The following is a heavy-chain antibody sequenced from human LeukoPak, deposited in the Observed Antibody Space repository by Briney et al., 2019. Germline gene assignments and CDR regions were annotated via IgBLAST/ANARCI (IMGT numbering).Heavy chain of an antibody. V-gene: IGHV3-9*01. D-gene: IGHD3-16*01. J-gene: IGHJ4*02. CDR2: ISWNSGSI. CDR1: GFTFDDYA. Sequence: QPGRSLRLSCAASGFTFDDYAMHWVRQAPGKGLEWVSGISWNSGSIGYADSVKGRLTISRDNAKNSLYLQMNSLRAEDTALYYCAKDIGSGGSLDYWGQGTPVTVSS. CDR3: AKDIGSGGSLDY.